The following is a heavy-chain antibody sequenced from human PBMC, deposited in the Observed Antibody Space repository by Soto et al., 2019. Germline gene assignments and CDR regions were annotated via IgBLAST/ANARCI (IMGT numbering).Heavy chain of an antibody. J-gene: IGHJ6*02. D-gene: IGHD6-13*01. CDR2: IYHSGST. V-gene: IGHV4-4*02. Sequence: SETLSLTCAVSGGSISSSNWWSWARQPPGKGLEWIGEIYHSGSTNYNPSLKSRVTISVDKSKNQFSLKLSSVTAADTAVYYCARVRQQLVRPYYYGMDVWGQGTTVTVSS. CDR3: ARVRQQLVRPYYYGMDV. CDR1: GGSISSSNW.